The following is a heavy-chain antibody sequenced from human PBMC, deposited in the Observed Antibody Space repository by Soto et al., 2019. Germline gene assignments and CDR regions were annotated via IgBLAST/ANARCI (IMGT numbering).Heavy chain of an antibody. CDR2: INPNSGGT. D-gene: IGHD3-9*01. V-gene: IGHV1-2*04. CDR3: ARGEGGILTGYYPGSIDS. J-gene: IGHJ4*02. Sequence: VSVKVSCKASGYTFTGYYMHWVRQAPGQGLEWMGWINPNSGGTNYAQKFQGWVTMTRDTSISTAYMELSSLRSEDTAVYYCARGEGGILTGYYPGSIDSWGQGTLVTVAS. CDR1: GYTFTGYY.